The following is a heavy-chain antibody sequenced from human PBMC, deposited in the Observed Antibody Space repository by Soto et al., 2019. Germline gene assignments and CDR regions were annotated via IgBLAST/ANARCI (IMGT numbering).Heavy chain of an antibody. CDR1: GYTLTDLA. CDR3: ATRGTRWLQSPFDY. CDR2: FYPEDGET. D-gene: IGHD1-1*01. J-gene: IGHJ4*02. V-gene: IGHV1-24*01. Sequence: QVQVVQSGAEVKKPGASVKVSCKVSGYTLTDLAMHWVRQAPGKGLEWVGGFYPEDGETIYAQKFQGRVTMTEDTSTDTAYMELSSLRSEDTAVYYCATRGTRWLQSPFDYWGQGTLVTVSS.